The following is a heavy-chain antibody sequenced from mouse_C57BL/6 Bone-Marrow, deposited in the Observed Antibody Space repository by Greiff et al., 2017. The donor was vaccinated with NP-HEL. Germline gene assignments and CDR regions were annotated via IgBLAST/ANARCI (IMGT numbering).Heavy chain of an antibody. J-gene: IGHJ4*01. V-gene: IGHV3-6*01. CDR3: ARGYPMDY. CDR2: ISYDGSN. Sequence: EVQLQESGPGLVKPSQSLSLTCSVTGYSITSGYYWNWIRQFPGNKLEWMGYISYDGSNNYNPSLKNRISITRDTSKNQFFLKLNSVTTEDTATYYCARGYPMDYWGQGTSVTVSS. CDR1: GYSITSGYY.